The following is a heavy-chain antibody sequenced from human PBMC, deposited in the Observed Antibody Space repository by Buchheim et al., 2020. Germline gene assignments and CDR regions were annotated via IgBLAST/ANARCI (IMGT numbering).Heavy chain of an antibody. CDR3: ARDGVRGTAP. J-gene: IGHJ5*02. D-gene: IGHD1-7*01. CDR1: GDSFGTYA. V-gene: IGHV1-69*06. Sequence: QVQLVQSGAEVKKPGSSVRVSCRASGDSFGTYAISWVRQAPGHRLEWMGGIIPIFVTANYAQKFQGRVTITADRTTGTVYLEMKSLTSEDTAVYYCARDGVRGTAPWGQG. CDR2: IIPIFVTA.